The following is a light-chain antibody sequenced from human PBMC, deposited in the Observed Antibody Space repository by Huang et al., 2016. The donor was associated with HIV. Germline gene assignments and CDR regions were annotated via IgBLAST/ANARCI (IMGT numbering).Light chain of an antibody. Sequence: GDRVTITCRASQNISSFLNWYQQKPGKAPTLLIHDASNLLSGVPSRFSGSGSGTNFILSISSLQPDDFVTYYCQQSYSSPLTFGPGTTVDI. CDR2: DAS. CDR3: QQSYSSPLT. V-gene: IGKV1-39*01. CDR1: QNISSF. J-gene: IGKJ3*01.